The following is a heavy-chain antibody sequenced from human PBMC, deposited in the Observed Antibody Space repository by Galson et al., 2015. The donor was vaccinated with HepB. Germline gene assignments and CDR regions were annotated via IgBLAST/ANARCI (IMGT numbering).Heavy chain of an antibody. CDR1: GFTFSSYA. J-gene: IGHJ4*02. CDR3: AKDLCWACSPDY. D-gene: IGHD2-21*01. V-gene: IGHV3-23*01. CDR2: ISGSGVST. Sequence: SLRLSCAASGFTFSSYAMSWVRQAPGKGLEWVSGISGSGVSTNYADSVKGRFTISRDNSKNTLYLQMNSLRAEDTALYYCAKDLCWACSPDYWGQGTLVTVSS.